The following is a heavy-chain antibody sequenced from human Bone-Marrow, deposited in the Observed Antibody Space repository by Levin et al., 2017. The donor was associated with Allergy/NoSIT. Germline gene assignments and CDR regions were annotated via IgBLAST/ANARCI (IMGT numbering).Heavy chain of an antibody. CDR3: VKAGSRAVAGGRLYYYYYMDV. V-gene: IGHV3-64D*06. Sequence: GGSLRLSCSASGFTFSSYAMHWVRQAPGKGLEYVSAISSNGGSTYYADSVKGRFTISRDNSKNTLYLQMSSLRAEDTAVYYCVKAGSRAVAGGRLYYYYYMDVWGKGTTVTVSS. J-gene: IGHJ6*03. CDR2: ISSNGGST. D-gene: IGHD6-19*01. CDR1: GFTFSSYA.